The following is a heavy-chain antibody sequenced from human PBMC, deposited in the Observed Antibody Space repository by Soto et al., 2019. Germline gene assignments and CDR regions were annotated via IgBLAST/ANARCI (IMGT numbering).Heavy chain of an antibody. Sequence: QVQLVESGGGVVQPGRSLRLSCAASGFTFGSYGMHWVRQAPGKGLEWVAVIWYDGSNKYYADSVKGRFTISRDNSKKTVYLQMNSLRAEDTAVYYCARDHIALDYWGQGTQVTVSS. CDR1: GFTFGSYG. CDR2: IWYDGSNK. CDR3: ARDHIALDY. D-gene: IGHD6-13*01. V-gene: IGHV3-33*01. J-gene: IGHJ4*02.